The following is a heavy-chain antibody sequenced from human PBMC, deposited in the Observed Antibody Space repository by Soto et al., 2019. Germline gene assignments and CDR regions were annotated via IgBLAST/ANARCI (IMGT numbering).Heavy chain of an antibody. CDR1: GLTFSNYA. J-gene: IGHJ4*02. CDR2: IFAGGGST. CDR3: AKDLIRGDGYIDFDY. Sequence: PGGSLRLSCAPSGLTFSNYAMFWVRQAPGKGLEWVSTIFAGGGSTYYADSVKGRFTISRDNSKNILFLQMDSLRAEDTAVYFCAKDLIRGDGYIDFDYWGQGTLVTVSS. V-gene: IGHV3-23*01. D-gene: IGHD3-10*01.